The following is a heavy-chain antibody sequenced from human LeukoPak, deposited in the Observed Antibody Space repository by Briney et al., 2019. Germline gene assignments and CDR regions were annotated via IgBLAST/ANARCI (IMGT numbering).Heavy chain of an antibody. V-gene: IGHV5-51*01. J-gene: IGHJ4*02. D-gene: IGHD3-10*01. CDR2: IYPLDSDT. CDR3: VRRRIGLGSFHPYYFDS. Sequence: GESLTISCEGSGYIFTDFWIGWVRQMSGKGLEWVGIIYPLDSDTSFSPSFRGQVTISADKSVNTTYLQWNSLKASDTATYYCVRRRIGLGSFHPYYFDSWGQGTLVIVSS. CDR1: GYIFTDFW.